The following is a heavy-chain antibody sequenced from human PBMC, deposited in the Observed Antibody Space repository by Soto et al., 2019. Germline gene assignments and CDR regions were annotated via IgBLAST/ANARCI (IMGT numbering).Heavy chain of an antibody. D-gene: IGHD6-13*01. CDR3: ARDPYSSSWYGAVPLGY. V-gene: IGHV3-30-3*01. J-gene: IGHJ4*02. CDR2: ISYDGSNK. Sequence: QVQLVESGGGVVQPGRSLRLSCAASGFTFSSYAIHWVRQAPGKGLEWVAVISYDGSNKYYADSVKGRFTISRDNSKNTLYLQMNSLRAEDTAVYYCARDPYSSSWYGAVPLGYWGQGTLVTVSS. CDR1: GFTFSSYA.